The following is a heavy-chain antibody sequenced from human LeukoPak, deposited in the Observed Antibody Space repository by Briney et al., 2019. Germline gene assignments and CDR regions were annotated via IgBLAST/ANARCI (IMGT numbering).Heavy chain of an antibody. Sequence: ASVKVSCKASGYSFTAYYIHWVRQAPGQGLEWMGWINPKSGGTDSAEKFGGRVTMSRDTSLRTSYLEVRRLKSDDTAVYYCTRETGANYDPGAFDVWVQGTMVTVSS. CDR2: INPKSGGT. CDR3: TRETGANYDPGAFDV. CDR1: GYSFTAYY. J-gene: IGHJ3*01. D-gene: IGHD3-3*01. V-gene: IGHV1-2*02.